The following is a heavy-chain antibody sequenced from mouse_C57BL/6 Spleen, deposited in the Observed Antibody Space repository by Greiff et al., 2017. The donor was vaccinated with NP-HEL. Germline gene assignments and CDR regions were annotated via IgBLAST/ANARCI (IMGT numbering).Heavy chain of an antibody. CDR2: ISDGGSYT. CDR3: ARAYYSNYGGYFDV. D-gene: IGHD2-5*01. CDR1: GFTFSSYA. V-gene: IGHV5-4*01. J-gene: IGHJ1*03. Sequence: EVQRVESGGGLVKPGGSLKLSCAASGFTFSSYAMSWVRQTPEKRLEWVATISDGGSYTYYPDNVKGRFTISRDNAKNNLYLQMSHLKSEDTAMYYCARAYYSNYGGYFDVWGTGTTVTVSS.